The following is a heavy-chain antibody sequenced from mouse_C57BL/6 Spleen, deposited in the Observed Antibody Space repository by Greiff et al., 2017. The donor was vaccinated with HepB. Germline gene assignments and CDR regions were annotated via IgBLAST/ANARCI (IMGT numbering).Heavy chain of an antibody. Sequence: QVKLQQSGPELVKPGASVKISCKASGYAFSSSWMNWVKQRPGKGLEWIGRIYPGDGDTNYNGKFKGKATVTADKSSSTAYMQLSSLTSEDSAVYFCALTGPHFDYWGQGTTLTVSS. J-gene: IGHJ2*01. CDR2: IYPGDGDT. D-gene: IGHD4-1*01. V-gene: IGHV1-82*01. CDR1: GYAFSSSW. CDR3: ALTGPHFDY.